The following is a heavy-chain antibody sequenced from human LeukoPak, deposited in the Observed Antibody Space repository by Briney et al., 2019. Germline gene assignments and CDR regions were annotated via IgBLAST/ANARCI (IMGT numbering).Heavy chain of an antibody. Sequence: ASVTVSFTSSAYTFSDCYIQRERQAPGQGLGWMGWLNPNSGGTKYAQNLQDRVTMTRDTSISTAYMEVSRLRYDDTAVYYCARPQGNSGTYYDYWGQGTLVTVSS. V-gene: IGHV1-2*02. D-gene: IGHD1-26*01. CDR3: ARPQGNSGTYYDY. J-gene: IGHJ4*02. CDR1: AYTFSDCY. CDR2: LNPNSGGT.